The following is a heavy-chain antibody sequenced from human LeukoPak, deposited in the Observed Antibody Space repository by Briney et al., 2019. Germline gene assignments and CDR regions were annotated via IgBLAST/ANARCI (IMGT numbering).Heavy chain of an antibody. V-gene: IGHV3-23*01. CDR1: GITFGGYA. J-gene: IGHJ4*02. CDR3: AKNSGSSYDYYFDS. Sequence: GGSLRLSCAASGITFGGYAMSWVRQAPGKGLEWVSVISDSGDNIYYADSVKGRFTISRDNSKNTLYLQMNSLRAEDTAVYYCAKNSGSSYDYYFDSWGQGTLVTVSS. D-gene: IGHD1-26*01. CDR2: ISDSGDNI.